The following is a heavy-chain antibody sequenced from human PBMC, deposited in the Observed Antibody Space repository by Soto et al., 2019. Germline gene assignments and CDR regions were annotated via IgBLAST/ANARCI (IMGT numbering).Heavy chain of an antibody. J-gene: IGHJ6*02. CDR3: ARDNSGYDDYYYYGMDV. V-gene: IGHV1-69*12. CDR1: GGTFSSYA. CDR2: IIPIFCTA. D-gene: IGHD5-12*01. Sequence: QVQLVQSGAEVKKPGSSVKVSCKASGGTFSSYAISWVRQAPGQGLEWMGGIIPIFCTANYAQKFQGRVTIYADESPSTAYMERSSLRSEDTAVYYCARDNSGYDDYYYYGMDVWGQGTTVTVSS.